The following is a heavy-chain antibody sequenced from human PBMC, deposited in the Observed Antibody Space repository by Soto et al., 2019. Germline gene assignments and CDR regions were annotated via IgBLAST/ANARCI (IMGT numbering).Heavy chain of an antibody. D-gene: IGHD3-22*01. CDR2: ISAYSGNT. Sequence: EASVKVSCKAYGYTFSSYGLSWVRQAPGQGLEWMGWISAYSGNTVYTQRFKGRLTMATDTSTGTAYMGLRSLRSDDTAVYYCARDFYQSSGYCDYWGQGTLVTVSS. CDR1: GYTFSSYG. J-gene: IGHJ4*02. V-gene: IGHV1-18*01. CDR3: ARDFYQSSGYCDY.